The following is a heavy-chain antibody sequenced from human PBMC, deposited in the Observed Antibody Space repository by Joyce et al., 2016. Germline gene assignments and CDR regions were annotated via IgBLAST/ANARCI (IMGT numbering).Heavy chain of an antibody. D-gene: IGHD4-23*01. J-gene: IGHJ4*02. V-gene: IGHV3-15*01. Sequence: EVHLVESGGGLEKPGGALRVSCKASGFILKNAWMHWVRQAPGKGREGVGRMKRETNGGTTDYAAPVKGRFTISRDDSENMLYLQMNSLKAEDTAVYYCFTDDYGGSWGQGILVTVSS. CDR2: MKRETNGGTT. CDR3: FTDDYGGS. CDR1: GFILKNAW.